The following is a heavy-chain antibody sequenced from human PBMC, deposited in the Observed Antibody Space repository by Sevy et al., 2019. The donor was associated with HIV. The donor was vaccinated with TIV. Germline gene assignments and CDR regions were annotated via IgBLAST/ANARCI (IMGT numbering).Heavy chain of an antibody. D-gene: IGHD3-22*01. CDR3: ARDGGYDSSGYFDY. CDR2: ISAYNGNT. Sequence: ASVKVSCKASGYTFTSYGISWVRQAPGQGLEWMGWISAYNGNTNYAQMLQGRVTMTTDTSTSTAYMELRSLRSDDTAVYYCARDGGYDSSGYFDYWGQGTLVTVSS. J-gene: IGHJ4*02. CDR1: GYTFTSYG. V-gene: IGHV1-18*04.